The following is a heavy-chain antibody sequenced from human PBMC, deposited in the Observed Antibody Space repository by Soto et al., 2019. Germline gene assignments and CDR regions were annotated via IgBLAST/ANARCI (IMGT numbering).Heavy chain of an antibody. CDR2: IYYSGST. Sequence: SETLSLTCTVSGGSISSYYWSWIRQPPGKGLEWIGYIYYSGSTNYNPSLKSRVTISVDTSKNQFSLKLSSVTAADTAVYYCARDFIVGATTDYYYYGMDVWGQGTTVTVSS. CDR3: ARDFIVGATTDYYYYGMDV. V-gene: IGHV4-59*01. J-gene: IGHJ6*02. CDR1: GGSISSYY. D-gene: IGHD1-26*01.